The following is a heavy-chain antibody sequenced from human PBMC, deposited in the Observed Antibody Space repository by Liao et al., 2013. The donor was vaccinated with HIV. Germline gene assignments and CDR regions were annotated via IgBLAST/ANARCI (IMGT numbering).Heavy chain of an antibody. V-gene: IGHV4-4*07. D-gene: IGHD5-24*01. CDR3: VRGRDGVPNWFDP. J-gene: IGHJ5*02. CDR2: IYSSGSA. Sequence: QVQLQESGPGLVKPSETLSLTCTVSGGSISSYYWSWIRQPAGKGLEWIGRIYSSGSANYNPSLRSRVTMSVDTSKNQFSLKLSSVTAADTALYYCVRGRDGVPNWFDPWGRGNPGHRLL. CDR1: GGSISSYY.